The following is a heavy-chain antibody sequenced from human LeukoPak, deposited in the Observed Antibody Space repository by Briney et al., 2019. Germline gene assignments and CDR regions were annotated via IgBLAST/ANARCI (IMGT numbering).Heavy chain of an antibody. J-gene: IGHJ4*02. CDR1: GFTVSTYY. CDR2: IYSAGNT. Sequence: GGSLRLSCVASGFTVSTYYMSWIRQAPGKGLEWVSIIYSAGNTYYADSVKGRFTISRDNSKNTLHLQMNRLRVEDTAVYYCARDKFDILTGFDYWGQGTLVTVSS. CDR3: ARDKFDILTGFDY. D-gene: IGHD3-9*01. V-gene: IGHV3-66*01.